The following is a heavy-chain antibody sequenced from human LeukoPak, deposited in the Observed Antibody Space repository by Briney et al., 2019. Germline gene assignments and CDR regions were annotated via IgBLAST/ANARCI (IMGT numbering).Heavy chain of an antibody. CDR3: AKGASFSSSWYYAPGY. J-gene: IGHJ4*02. CDR2: ISGSGGST. Sequence: QSGGSLRLSCAASGFTFSSYAMSWVRQAPGKGLEWVSAISGSGGSTYYADSVKGRFTISRDNSKNTLYLQMNSLRAEDTAVYYCAKGASFSSSWYYAPGYWGQGTLVTVSS. D-gene: IGHD6-13*01. V-gene: IGHV3-23*01. CDR1: GFTFSSYA.